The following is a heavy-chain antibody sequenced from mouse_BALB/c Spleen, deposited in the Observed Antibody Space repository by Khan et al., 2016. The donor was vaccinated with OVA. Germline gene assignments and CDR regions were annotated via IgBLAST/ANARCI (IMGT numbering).Heavy chain of an antibody. D-gene: IGHD2-1*01. CDR3: TREGNYAHWFFDV. CDR1: GFTFSSYT. CDR2: ISSGATYT. Sequence: EVELVESGGGLVKPGGSLKLSCAATGFTFSSYTLSWVRQTPEKRLEWVATISSGATYTYYPASVKGRFTISRDHAKNTLYLQMSSLKSEDTAMYYCTREGNYAHWFFDVWGAGTTVTVSA. J-gene: IGHJ1*01. V-gene: IGHV5-6-4*01.